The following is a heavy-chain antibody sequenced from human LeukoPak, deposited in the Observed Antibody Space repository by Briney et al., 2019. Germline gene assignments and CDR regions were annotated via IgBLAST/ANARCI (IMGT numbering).Heavy chain of an antibody. J-gene: IGHJ4*02. CDR1: GFIFSNFD. Sequence: GGSLRLSCAASGFIFSNFDMHWVRQAPGKGLEYVSSINAGGGSTYYAASVKGRFTISRDAVKDTLYLQMGSVRIEDTAVYYCASSYDSSGYTPFDYWGQGTLVTVSS. CDR2: INAGGGST. V-gene: IGHV3-64*02. D-gene: IGHD3-22*01. CDR3: ASSYDSSGYTPFDY.